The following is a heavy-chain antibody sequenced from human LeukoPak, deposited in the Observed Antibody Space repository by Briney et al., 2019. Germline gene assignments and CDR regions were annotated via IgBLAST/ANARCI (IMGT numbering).Heavy chain of an antibody. Sequence: GESLKISCKGSGYSFTSYWIGWVRQMPGKGLEWMGIIYPGDSDTRYSPSFQGQVTISADKSISTAYLQWSSLKASDTAMYYCARQNSDSPNNYYDSSGYSLDYWGRGTLVTVSS. CDR1: GYSFTSYW. CDR2: IYPGDSDT. V-gene: IGHV5-51*01. CDR3: ARQNSDSPNNYYDSSGYSLDY. D-gene: IGHD3-22*01. J-gene: IGHJ4*02.